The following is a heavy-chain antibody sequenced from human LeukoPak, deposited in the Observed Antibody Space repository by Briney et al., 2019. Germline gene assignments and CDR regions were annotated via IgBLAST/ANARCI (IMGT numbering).Heavy chain of an antibody. CDR2: IYYSGST. CDR1: GGSISSYY. Sequence: PSETLSLTCTVSGGSISSYYWGWIRQPPGKGLEWIGSIYYSGSTYYNPSLKSRVTFAVDTSKNQFSLKLTSVTAADTAVYYCARHPRGGSCDPWGQGTLVTVSS. J-gene: IGHJ5*02. CDR3: ARHPRGGSCDP. D-gene: IGHD1-26*01. V-gene: IGHV4-39*01.